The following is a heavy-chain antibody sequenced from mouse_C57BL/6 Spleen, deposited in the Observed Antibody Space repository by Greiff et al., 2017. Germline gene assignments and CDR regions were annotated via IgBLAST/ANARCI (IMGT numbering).Heavy chain of an antibody. D-gene: IGHD1-1*01. V-gene: IGHV1-72*01. J-gene: IGHJ4*01. Sequence: QVQLQQPGAELVKPGASVKLSCKASGYTFTSYWMHRVKQRPGRGLEWIGRIDPNSGGTKYNEKFKSKATLTVDKPSSTAYMQLSSLTSEDSAVYYCARRAPYYYGSRDSEKDYYAMDYWGQGTSVTVSS. CDR3: ARRAPYYYGSRDSEKDYYAMDY. CDR2: IDPNSGGT. CDR1: GYTFTSYW.